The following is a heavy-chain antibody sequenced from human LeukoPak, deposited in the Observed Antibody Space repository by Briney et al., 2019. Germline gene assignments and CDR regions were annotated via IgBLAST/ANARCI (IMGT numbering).Heavy chain of an antibody. CDR2: IYHSGST. J-gene: IGHJ3*02. D-gene: IGHD2-15*01. CDR1: GGSISSSNW. V-gene: IGHV4-4*02. Sequence: PSGTLSLTCAVSGGSISSSNWWSWVRQPPGKGLEWIGEIYHSGSTNYNPSLKSRVTISVDKSKNQFSLKLSSVTAADTAVYYCARALGYCSGGSCHGAFDIWGQGTMVTVSS. CDR3: ARALGYCSGGSCHGAFDI.